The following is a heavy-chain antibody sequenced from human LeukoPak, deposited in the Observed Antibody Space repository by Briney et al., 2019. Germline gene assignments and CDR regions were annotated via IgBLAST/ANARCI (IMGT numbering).Heavy chain of an antibody. V-gene: IGHV4-4*07. Sequence: MASDTLSLTCTVSGGSVSSYYWSWIRQPAGKGLEWIGGIYTSGSTNYNPSLKSRVTMSVDTSKNQFSLKLSSVTAADTAVYYCARDRGYCDGGSCYYFDYWGQGSLVTVSS. J-gene: IGHJ4*02. CDR3: ARDRGYCDGGSCYYFDY. CDR1: GGSVSSYY. CDR2: IYTSGST. D-gene: IGHD2-15*01.